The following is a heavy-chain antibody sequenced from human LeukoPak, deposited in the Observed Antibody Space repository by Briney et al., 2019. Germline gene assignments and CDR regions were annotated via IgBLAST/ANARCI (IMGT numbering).Heavy chain of an antibody. CDR1: AGSFSSNA. D-gene: IGHD3-22*01. Sequence: SGKLSRSSSAGSFSSNAISMVRQPPGPGLEWMGRIIPILGIANYAQKFQGRVTITADKSTSTAYMELSSLRSEDTAVYYCARGGDYYDSSGYGYWGQGTLVTVSS. CDR3: ARGGDYYDSSGYGY. J-gene: IGHJ4*02. CDR2: IIPILGIA. V-gene: IGHV1-69*04.